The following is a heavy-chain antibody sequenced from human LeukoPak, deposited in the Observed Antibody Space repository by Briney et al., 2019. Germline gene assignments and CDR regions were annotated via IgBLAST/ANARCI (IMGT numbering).Heavy chain of an antibody. Sequence: TSETLSLTCAVYGGSFSGYYWSWIRQPPGKGLEWIGEINHSGSTNYNPSLKSRVTISVDTSKNQFSLRLNSVTAADTAMYYCAKSGGYGLIDYWGQGTLVTVSS. CDR2: INHSGST. D-gene: IGHD1-26*01. V-gene: IGHV4-34*01. CDR3: AKSGGYGLIDY. J-gene: IGHJ4*02. CDR1: GGSFSGYY.